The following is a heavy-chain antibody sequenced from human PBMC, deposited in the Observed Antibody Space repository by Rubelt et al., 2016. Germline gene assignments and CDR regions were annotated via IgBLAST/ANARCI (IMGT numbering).Heavy chain of an antibody. CDR2: IIPLIGTA. V-gene: IGHV1-69*04. CDR1: GGTFSSYA. CDR3: AREDMVRGVIIHPYFDY. D-gene: IGHD3-10*01. J-gene: IGHJ4*02. Sequence: QVQLVQSGAEVKKPGSSVTVSCKASGGTFSSYAISWVRQAPGQGLEWMGRIIPLIGTANQAQKFQVRVTITADKSTSTVYMELSSLRSEDTAVYYCAREDMVRGVIIHPYFDYWGQGTLVTVSS.